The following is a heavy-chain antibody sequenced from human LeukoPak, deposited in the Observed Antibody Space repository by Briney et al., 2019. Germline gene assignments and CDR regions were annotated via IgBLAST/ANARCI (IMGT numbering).Heavy chain of an antibody. D-gene: IGHD6-13*01. Sequence: GGSLRLSCAASGFTFSSYSMNWVRQAPGKGLEWVSYISRSSTTIYYADSVKGRFTISRDNAKNSLYLQMNSLRAEDTALYYCARDGYSSSWWAYWGQGTLVTVSS. J-gene: IGHJ4*02. V-gene: IGHV3-48*01. CDR3: ARDGYSSSWWAY. CDR1: GFTFSSYS. CDR2: ISRSSTTI.